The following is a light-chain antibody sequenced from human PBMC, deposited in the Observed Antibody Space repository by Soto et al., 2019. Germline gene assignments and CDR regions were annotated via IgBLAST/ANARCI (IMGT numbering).Light chain of an antibody. Sequence: DIQMTQSPSSVSASVGDRVSITCRASQGISSWLAWYQQKPGRAPTLLIYTGSSLHSGVPSRFSGTVSGRDFTLTISNLQPEDVATYYCQQAKSFSLTFGGGTKVEIK. J-gene: IGKJ4*01. V-gene: IGKV1-12*01. CDR1: QGISSW. CDR2: TGS. CDR3: QQAKSFSLT.